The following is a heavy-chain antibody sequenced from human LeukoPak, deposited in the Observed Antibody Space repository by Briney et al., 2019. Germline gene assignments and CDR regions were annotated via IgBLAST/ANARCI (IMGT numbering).Heavy chain of an antibody. Sequence: SETLSLTCAVSGGSISSSNWWRWVRPPPGKGQEWIGEIYHSGSTNYNPSLKSRVTISVDNSKNQFSLKMSSVTAADTAVYYCAEYSSSSGYFDYWGQGTLVTVSS. CDR2: IYHSGST. CDR1: GGSISSSNW. J-gene: IGHJ4*02. D-gene: IGHD6-6*01. CDR3: AEYSSSSGYFDY. V-gene: IGHV4-4*02.